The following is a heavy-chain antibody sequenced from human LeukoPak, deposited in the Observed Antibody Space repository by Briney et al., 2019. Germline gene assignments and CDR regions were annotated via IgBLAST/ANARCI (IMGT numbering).Heavy chain of an antibody. CDR2: INHSGST. Sequence: SETLSLTCAVCGGSFSGYYWSWIRQPPGKGLEWIGEINHSGSTNYNPSLKSRVTISVDTSKNQFSLKLSSVTAADTAVYYCARVPFYDYVWGSYRYKWYFDYWGQGTLVTVSS. CDR3: ARVPFYDYVWGSYRYKWYFDY. V-gene: IGHV4-34*01. D-gene: IGHD3-16*02. J-gene: IGHJ4*02. CDR1: GGSFSGYY.